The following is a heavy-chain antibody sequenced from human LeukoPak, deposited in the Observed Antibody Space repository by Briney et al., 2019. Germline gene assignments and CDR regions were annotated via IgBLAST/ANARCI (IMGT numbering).Heavy chain of an antibody. CDR1: GGTFSSYA. CDR3: ARVYGVGATSFSDDAFDI. D-gene: IGHD1-26*01. Sequence: ASVKVSCKASGGTFSSYAISWVRQAPGQGLKWMGRIIPILGIANYAQKFQGRVTITADKSTSTAYMELSSLRSEDTAVYYCARVYGVGATSFSDDAFDIWGQGTMVTVSS. J-gene: IGHJ3*02. CDR2: IIPILGIA. V-gene: IGHV1-69*04.